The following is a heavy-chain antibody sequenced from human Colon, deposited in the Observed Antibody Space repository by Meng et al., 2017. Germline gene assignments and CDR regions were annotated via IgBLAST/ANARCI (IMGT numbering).Heavy chain of an antibody. V-gene: IGHV4-31*03. CDR2: MSDSGTT. J-gene: IGHJ4*02. CDR1: GGSIKSGGYH. D-gene: IGHD4-17*01. Sequence: QVHLTESGPWLVRPSDALSLVCTVSGGSIKSGGYHWSWVRQHPGKGLEYIGFMSDSGTTDYNPSLRSRVSISEIGSSKNQFSLTLRSVTAADTATYFCARDTLYGTDYWGQGVLVTVSS. CDR3: ARDTLYGTDY.